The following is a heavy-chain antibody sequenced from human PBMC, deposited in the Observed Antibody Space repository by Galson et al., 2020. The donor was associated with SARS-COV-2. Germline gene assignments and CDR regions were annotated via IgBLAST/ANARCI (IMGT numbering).Heavy chain of an antibody. CDR3: ARDIPLFSSSWDYFDY. CDR1: GFTFSSYG. V-gene: IGHV3-33*01. D-gene: IGHD6-13*01. Sequence: GSLRLSCAASGFTFSSYGMHWVRQAPGKGLEWVAVIWYDGSNKYYADSVKGRFTISRDNSKNTLYLQMNSLRAEDTAVYYCARDIPLFSSSWDYFDYWGQGTLVTVSS. J-gene: IGHJ4*02. CDR2: IWYDGSNK.